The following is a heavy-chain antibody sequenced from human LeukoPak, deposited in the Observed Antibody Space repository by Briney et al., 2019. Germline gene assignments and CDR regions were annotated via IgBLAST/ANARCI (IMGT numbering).Heavy chain of an antibody. CDR1: GGSFSSYY. CDR2: IYYSGST. V-gene: IGHV4-59*01. Sequence: SETLSLTCAVYGGSFSSYYWSWIRQPPGKGLEWIGYIYYSGSTNYNPSLKSRVTISVDTSKNQFSLKLSSVTAADTAVYYCARAKNGLLNWFDPWGQGTLVTVSS. J-gene: IGHJ5*02. CDR3: ARAKNGLLNWFDP. D-gene: IGHD2-8*01.